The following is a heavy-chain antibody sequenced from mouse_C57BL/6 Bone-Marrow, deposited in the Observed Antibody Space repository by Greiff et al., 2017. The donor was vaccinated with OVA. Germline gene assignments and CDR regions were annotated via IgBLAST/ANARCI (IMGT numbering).Heavy chain of an antibody. CDR1: GYTFTSSW. CDR2: IDPSDSYT. J-gene: IGHJ2*01. CDR3: ARGGPIYYDYDGVDY. Sequence: VQLQQSGAELVKPGASVKLSCKASGYTFTSSWMQWVKQRPGQGLEWIGEIDPSDSYTNYNQKFKGKATLTVDTSSSTAYMQLSSLTSEDSAVYYCARGGPIYYDYDGVDYWGQGTTLTVSS. V-gene: IGHV1-50*01. D-gene: IGHD2-4*01.